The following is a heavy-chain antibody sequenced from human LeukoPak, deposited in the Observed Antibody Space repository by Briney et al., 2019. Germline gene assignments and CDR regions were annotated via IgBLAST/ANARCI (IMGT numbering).Heavy chain of an antibody. Sequence: RSLRLSCAASGFTFSSYGMHWVRQAPGKGLEWVAVIWYDGSNKYYADSVKGRFTISRDNSKNTLYLQMNSLRAEDTAVYYCASSTITATLDYWGQGTLVTVSS. V-gene: IGHV3-33*01. CDR2: IWYDGSNK. J-gene: IGHJ4*02. D-gene: IGHD5-24*01. CDR3: ASSTITATLDY. CDR1: GFTFSSYG.